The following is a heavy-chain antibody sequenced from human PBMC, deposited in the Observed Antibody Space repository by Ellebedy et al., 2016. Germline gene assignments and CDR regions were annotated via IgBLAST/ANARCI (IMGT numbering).Heavy chain of an antibody. Sequence: SETLSLXCTVSGGSISSYYWSWIRQPPGKGLEWIGYIYYSGSTNYNPSLKSRVTISVDTSKNQFSLKLSSVTAADTAVYYCARDGWEPRYYYYMDVWGKGTTVTVSS. D-gene: IGHD1-26*01. J-gene: IGHJ6*03. V-gene: IGHV4-59*01. CDR1: GGSISSYY. CDR3: ARDGWEPRYYYYMDV. CDR2: IYYSGST.